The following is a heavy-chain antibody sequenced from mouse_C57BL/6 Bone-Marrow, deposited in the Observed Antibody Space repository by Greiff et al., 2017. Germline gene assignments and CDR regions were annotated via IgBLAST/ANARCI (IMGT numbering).Heavy chain of an antibody. CDR3: ARMGLGRRYAMDY. D-gene: IGHD4-1*01. V-gene: IGHV2-2*01. Sequence: VKLMESGPGLVQPSQSLSITCTVSGFSLTSYGVHWVRQSPGKGLEWLGVIWSGGSTDYNAAFISRLSISKDNSKRQVFFKMNSLQADDTAIYYCARMGLGRRYAMDYWGQGTSVTVSS. CDR2: IWSGGST. J-gene: IGHJ4*01. CDR1: GFSLTSYG.